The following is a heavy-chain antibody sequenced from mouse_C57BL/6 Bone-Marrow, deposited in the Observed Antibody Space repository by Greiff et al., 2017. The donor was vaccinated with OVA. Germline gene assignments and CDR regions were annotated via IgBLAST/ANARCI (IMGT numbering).Heavy chain of an antibody. CDR2: IDPSDSYT. D-gene: IGHD1-1*01. CDR3: AREEGYYGSSYDYFDY. J-gene: IGHJ2*01. CDR1: GYTFTSYW. V-gene: IGHV1-69*01. Sequence: VQLQQPGAELVMPGASVKLSCKASGYTFTSYWMHWVKQRPGQGLEWIGEIDPSDSYTNYNQKFKGKSTLTVDKSSSTAYMQRSSLTSEDSAVYYCAREEGYYGSSYDYFDYWGQGTTLTVSS.